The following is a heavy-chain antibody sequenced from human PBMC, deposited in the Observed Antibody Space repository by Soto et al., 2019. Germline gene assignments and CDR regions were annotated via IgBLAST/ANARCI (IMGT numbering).Heavy chain of an antibody. Sequence: EVQLLESGGGLVQPGGSLRLSCAASGFTFSSYAMNWVRQAPGKGLEWVSVISGSGDSTYYADSVKGRFTISRDNSLNTLYLKMNSLRAEYTAVYYCARRSSSWYFDYWGQGTLVTVSS. D-gene: IGHD6-13*01. J-gene: IGHJ4*02. CDR2: ISGSGDST. CDR1: GFTFSSYA. CDR3: ARRSSSWYFDY. V-gene: IGHV3-23*01.